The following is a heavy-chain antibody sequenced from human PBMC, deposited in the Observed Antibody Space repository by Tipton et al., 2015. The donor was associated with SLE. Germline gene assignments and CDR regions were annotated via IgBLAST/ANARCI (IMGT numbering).Heavy chain of an antibody. CDR3: ARDPNNWSPYYYIAMDV. V-gene: IGHV4-61*02. CDR2: IYASGNT. CDR1: YGSISSDY. J-gene: IGHJ6*02. Sequence: TLSLTCTVSYGSISSDYFHWNWIRQSAGKGLEWIGRIYASGNTDYNPSLRSRVIISVDTSKNQFSLNLTSMTAADTAVYYCARDPNNWSPYYYIAMDVWGQGTTVTVSS. D-gene: IGHD1-20*01.